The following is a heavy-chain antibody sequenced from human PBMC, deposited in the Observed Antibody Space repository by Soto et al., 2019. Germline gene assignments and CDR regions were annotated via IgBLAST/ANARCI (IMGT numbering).Heavy chain of an antibody. Sequence: GGSLRLSCATSGFSFTDYGMHLVPPSPGKGLEWVAVVWSNGINKYYADSVRGRFTISRDNSRNSLSLLMNSLRVEDTALYYCVRERGPFDAFDFWGQGTMVTVSS. V-gene: IGHV3-33*01. J-gene: IGHJ3*01. CDR1: GFSFTDYG. CDR2: VWSNGINK. CDR3: VRERGPFDAFDF.